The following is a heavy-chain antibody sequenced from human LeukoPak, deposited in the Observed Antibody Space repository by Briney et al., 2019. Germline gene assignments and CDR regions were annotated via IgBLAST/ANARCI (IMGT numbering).Heavy chain of an antibody. V-gene: IGHV4-59*01. CDR3: AACDYGDYFDY. CDR2: IYYSGST. D-gene: IGHD4-17*01. Sequence: PSETLSLTCTVSGGSISSYYWSWIRQPPGKGLEWIGYIYYSGSTDYNPSLKSRVTISVDTSKNQFSLKLSSVTAADTAVYYCAACDYGDYFDYWGQGTLVTVSS. J-gene: IGHJ4*02. CDR1: GGSISSYY.